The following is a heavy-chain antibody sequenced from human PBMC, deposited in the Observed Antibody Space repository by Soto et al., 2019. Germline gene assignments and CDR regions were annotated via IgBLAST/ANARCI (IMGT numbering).Heavy chain of an antibody. Sequence: EVQLVESGGGLVQPGGSLRLSCAASGFTFSTYWMSWVRKAPGKGLGWVANIKQDGSEKYYVDSVRGRFTISRDNAKNSLYLQMNSLRAEDTAVYYCARAQGYYDFWSGDNYYYSMDVWGKGTTVTVSS. V-gene: IGHV3-7*01. J-gene: IGHJ6*03. CDR3: ARAQGYYDFWSGDNYYYSMDV. D-gene: IGHD3-3*01. CDR1: GFTFSTYW. CDR2: IKQDGSEK.